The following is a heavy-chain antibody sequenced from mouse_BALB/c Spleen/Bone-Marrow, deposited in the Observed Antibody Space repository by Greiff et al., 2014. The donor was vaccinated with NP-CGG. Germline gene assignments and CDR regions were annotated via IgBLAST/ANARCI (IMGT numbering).Heavy chain of an antibody. V-gene: IGHV1S135*01. CDR3: AREAAYYGNYGAMDY. CDR1: GYSFTGYN. Sequence: EVQLQQSGPELGKPGASVKISCKASGYSFTGYNMYWVKQSPRKSLEWIGYIDPYNGGTSYNQKSKGKATLTVDKSSSTAYMHLNSLTSEDSAIYYCAREAAYYGNYGAMDYWGQGTSVTVSS. CDR2: IDPYNGGT. J-gene: IGHJ4*01. D-gene: IGHD2-10*01.